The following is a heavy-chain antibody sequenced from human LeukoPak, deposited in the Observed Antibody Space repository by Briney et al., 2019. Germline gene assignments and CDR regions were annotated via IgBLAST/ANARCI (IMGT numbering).Heavy chain of an antibody. J-gene: IGHJ3*02. CDR3: ARGSYYYDSSGYYLHDAFDI. Sequence: PSETLPLTCAVYGGSFSGYYWSWIRQPPGKGLEWIGEINHSGSTNYNPSLKSRVTISVDTSKNQFSLKLSSVTAADTAVYYCARGSYYYDSSGYYLHDAFDIWGQGTMVTVSS. V-gene: IGHV4-34*01. CDR2: INHSGST. D-gene: IGHD3-22*01. CDR1: GGSFSGYY.